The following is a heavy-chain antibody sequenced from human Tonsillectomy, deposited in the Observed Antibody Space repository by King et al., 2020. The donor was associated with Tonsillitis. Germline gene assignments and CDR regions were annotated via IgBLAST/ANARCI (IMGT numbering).Heavy chain of an antibody. Sequence: VQLQESGPGLVKPSETLSLTCTVSGGSISSYYWSWIRQPPGKGLEWIGYIYYSGSTYYNPSLKSRVTISVDTSKNQFSLKLSAVTAADTAVYFCARSGLELRYYYYGMDVWGQGTTVTVS. CDR3: ARSGLELRYYYYGMDV. D-gene: IGHD1-7*01. CDR2: IYYSGST. V-gene: IGHV4-59*01. CDR1: GGSISSYY. J-gene: IGHJ6*02.